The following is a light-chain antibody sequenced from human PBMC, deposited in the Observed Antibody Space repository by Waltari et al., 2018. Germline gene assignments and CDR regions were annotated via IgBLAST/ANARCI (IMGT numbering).Light chain of an antibody. CDR3: QQYNNWPPLT. J-gene: IGKJ4*01. CDR1: QSVSSN. CDR2: GAS. V-gene: IGKV3-15*01. Sequence: SSQSVSSNVCWCQQTPVQAPRLIIYGASSRATGIPARFSGSGSGTEFTLTISSMQSEDFAVYYCQQYNNWPPLTFGGGTKVEIK.